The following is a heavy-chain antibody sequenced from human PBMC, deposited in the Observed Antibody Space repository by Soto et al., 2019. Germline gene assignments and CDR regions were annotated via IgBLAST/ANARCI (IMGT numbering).Heavy chain of an antibody. J-gene: IGHJ4*02. D-gene: IGHD1-26*01. V-gene: IGHV1-69*02. CDR2: VIPILGIA. Sequence: SVKVSCKASGGTFSSYIISWVRQAPGQGLEWMGRVIPILGIANYAQKFQGRVTITADKSTSTAYMELSSLRSEDTAVYYCVRFPQTAMVGAAYFDYWGQGTLVTV. CDR1: GGTFSSYI. CDR3: VRFPQTAMVGAAYFDY.